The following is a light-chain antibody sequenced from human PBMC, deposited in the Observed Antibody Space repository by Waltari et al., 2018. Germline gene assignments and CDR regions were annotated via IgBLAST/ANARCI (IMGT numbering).Light chain of an antibody. CDR2: DVN. V-gene: IGLV2-11*01. CDR1: SSDVGAYDY. Sequence: QSALIQPRAVSRSPGQSVIISCTGASSDVGAYDYVSWYQQHPGKAPTPIIYDVNNLPSGVPDRFSGSQSGNTASLTISGLQAEDEADYYCCSYAGNYANYVFGTGTKLT. J-gene: IGLJ1*01. CDR3: CSYAGNYANYV.